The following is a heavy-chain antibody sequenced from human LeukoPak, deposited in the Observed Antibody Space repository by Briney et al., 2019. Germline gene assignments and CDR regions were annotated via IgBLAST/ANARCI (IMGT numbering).Heavy chain of an antibody. CDR3: ARGHREVEFIGYCSGGSCHDY. D-gene: IGHD2-15*01. CDR2: INHSGST. V-gene: IGHV4-34*01. Sequence: SETLSLTCAVYGGSFSGYYWSWIRQPPGKGLEWIGEINHSGSTNYNPSLKSRVTISVDTSKNQFSLKLSSVTAADTAVYYCARGHREVEFIGYCSGGSCHDYWGQGTLVTVSS. CDR1: GGSFSGYY. J-gene: IGHJ4*02.